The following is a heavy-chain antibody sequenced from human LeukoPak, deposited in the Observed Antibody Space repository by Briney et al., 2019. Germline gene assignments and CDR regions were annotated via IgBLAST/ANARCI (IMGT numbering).Heavy chain of an antibody. CDR3: VKVALGYCSSTSCYDAGYYYGMDV. CDR1: GFTFSSYA. CDR2: ISGSGGST. V-gene: IGHV3-23*01. D-gene: IGHD2-2*01. J-gene: IGHJ6*02. Sequence: PGGSLRLSCAASGFTFSSYAMSWVRQAPGKGLEWVSAISGSGGSTYYADSVKGRFTISRDNSKNTLYLQMTSLRAEDTAVYYCVKVALGYCSSTSCYDAGYYYGMDVWGQGTTVTVSS.